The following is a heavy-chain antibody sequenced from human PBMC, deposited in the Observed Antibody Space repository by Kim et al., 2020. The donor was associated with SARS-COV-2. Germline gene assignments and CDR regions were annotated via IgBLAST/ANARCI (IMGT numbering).Heavy chain of an antibody. CDR1: GGSISSGGYY. Sequence: SETLSLTCTVSGGSISSGGYYWSWIRQHPGKGLEWIGYIYYSGSTYYNPSLKSRVTISVDTSKNQFSLKLSSVTAADTAVYYCARLLVSRLWYFDYWGQGTLVTVSS. D-gene: IGHD2-21*01. V-gene: IGHV4-31*03. CDR2: IYYSGST. J-gene: IGHJ4*02. CDR3: ARLLVSRLWYFDY.